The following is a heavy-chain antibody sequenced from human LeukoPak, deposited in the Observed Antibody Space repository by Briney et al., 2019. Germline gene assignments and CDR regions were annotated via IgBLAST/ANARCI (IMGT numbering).Heavy chain of an antibody. J-gene: IGHJ4*02. CDR2: IYYSGST. CDR1: GGSISSYY. V-gene: IGHV4-59*08. Sequence: SETLSLTCTVSGGSISSYYWSWIRQPPGKGLEWIGYIYYSGSTNYNPSLKSRVTISVDTSKNQFSLKLSSVTAADTAVYYCATRIAAAGIEFDYWGQGTLVTVSS. D-gene: IGHD6-13*01. CDR3: ATRIAAAGIEFDY.